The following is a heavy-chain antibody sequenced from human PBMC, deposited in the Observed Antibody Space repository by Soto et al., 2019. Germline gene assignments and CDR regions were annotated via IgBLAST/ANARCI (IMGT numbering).Heavy chain of an antibody. D-gene: IGHD2-15*01. V-gene: IGHV4-59*01. J-gene: IGHJ4*02. CDR3: ARAAYCSGGSCPNAHLVFDY. CDR2: ISYSGST. CDR1: GGSISSYC. Sequence: SETLSLTCTVSGGSISSYCWSWIRQPPGKGLEWIGYISYSGSTNYNPSLKSRVTISVDTSKNQFSLKLSSVTAADTAVYYCARAAYCSGGSCPNAHLVFDYWGQGTLVTVSS.